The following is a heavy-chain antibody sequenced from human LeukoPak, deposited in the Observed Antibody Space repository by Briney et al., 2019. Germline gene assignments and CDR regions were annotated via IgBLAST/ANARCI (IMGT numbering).Heavy chain of an antibody. CDR1: GFTSSSYC. V-gene: IGHV3-21*01. J-gene: IGHJ5*02. CDR2: ISSSSSYI. Sequence: GGSLRLSCAASGFTSSSYCMNWVRQAPGKGLEWVSSISSSSSYIYYADSVKGRFTISRDNAKNSLYLQMNSLRAEDTAVYYCARSRGLLNWFDPWGQGTLVTVSS. CDR3: ARSRGLLNWFDP. D-gene: IGHD3-22*01.